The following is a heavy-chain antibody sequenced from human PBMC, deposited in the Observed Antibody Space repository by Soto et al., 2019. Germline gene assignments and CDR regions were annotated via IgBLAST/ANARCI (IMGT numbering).Heavy chain of an antibody. CDR3: ARYSMSGYYGMDV. J-gene: IGHJ6*02. CDR2: IYYSGST. CDR1: GGSISSGGYY. V-gene: IGHV4-31*03. Sequence: PSETLSLTCTVSGGSISSGGYYWSWIRQHPGKGLEWIGYIYYSGSTYYNPSLKSRVTISVDTSKNQFSLKLSSVTAADTAVYYCARYSMSGYYGMDVWGQGTTVTVSS. D-gene: IGHD1-26*01.